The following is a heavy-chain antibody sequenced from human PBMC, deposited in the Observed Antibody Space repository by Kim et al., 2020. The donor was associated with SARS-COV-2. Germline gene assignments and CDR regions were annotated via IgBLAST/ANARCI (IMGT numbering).Heavy chain of an antibody. Sequence: GGSLRLSCAASGFTFSDYYMSWIRQAPGKGLEWVSYISSSSSYTNYADSVKGRFTISRDNAKNSLYLQMNSLRAEDTAVYYCARRPGIAVPRFDYWGQGTLFTVSS. D-gene: IGHD6-19*01. J-gene: IGHJ4*02. CDR2: ISSSSSYT. CDR3: ARRPGIAVPRFDY. V-gene: IGHV3-11*03. CDR1: GFTFSDYY.